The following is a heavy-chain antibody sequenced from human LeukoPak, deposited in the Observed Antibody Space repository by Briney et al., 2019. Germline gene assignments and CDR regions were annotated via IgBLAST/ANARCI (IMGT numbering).Heavy chain of an antibody. CDR1: GFTFSSYW. V-gene: IGHV3-7*01. CDR2: IKQDGSEK. D-gene: IGHD2-8*01. Sequence: GGSLRLSCAASGFTFSSYWMSWVRQAPGKGLEWVANIKQDGSEKYYVDSVKGRFTISRDNAKNSLYLQMNSLRAEDTAVYYCARSAQDLIVLMVYAPGAFDYWGQGTLVTVSS. J-gene: IGHJ4*02. CDR3: ARSAQDLIVLMVYAPGAFDY.